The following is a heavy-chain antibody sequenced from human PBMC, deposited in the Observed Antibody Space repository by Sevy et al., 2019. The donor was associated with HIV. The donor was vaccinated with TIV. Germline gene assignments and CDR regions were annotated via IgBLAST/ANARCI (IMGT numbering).Heavy chain of an antibody. J-gene: IGHJ6*02. D-gene: IGHD3-22*01. V-gene: IGHV3-49*03. CDR1: GFTFGDNA. Sequence: GGSLRLSCTASGFTFGDNAMSWFRQAPGKGLEWVGFIRSKAYGGTTEYAASVKGRFTISRDDSKSIAYLQMNSLKTEYTGVYYCTRDTGSSTGYYANYGMDVWGQGTTVTVSS. CDR2: IRSKAYGGTT. CDR3: TRDTGSSTGYYANYGMDV.